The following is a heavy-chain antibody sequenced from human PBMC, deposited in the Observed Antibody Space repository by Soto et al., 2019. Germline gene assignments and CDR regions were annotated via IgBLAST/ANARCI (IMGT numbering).Heavy chain of an antibody. D-gene: IGHD3-3*01. CDR1: GFTFSSYA. Sequence: QVPLVESGGGVVQPGRSLRLSCAASGFTFSSYAIHWVRQAPGKGLEWVAVISYDGSNKYYADSVKGRFTISRDNSKNTLYLQMNSLRAEDTAVYYCARDKRDLRFLEWSYYFDYWGQGTLVTVSS. CDR3: ARDKRDLRFLEWSYYFDY. J-gene: IGHJ4*02. CDR2: ISYDGSNK. V-gene: IGHV3-30-3*01.